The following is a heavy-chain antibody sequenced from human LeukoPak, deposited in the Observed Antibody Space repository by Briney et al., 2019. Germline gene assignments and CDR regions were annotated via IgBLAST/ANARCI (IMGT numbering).Heavy chain of an antibody. V-gene: IGHV1-2*02. D-gene: IGHD6-6*01. CDR1: VYTFTRYY. Sequence: GASVTVSCQASVYTFTRYYMHWVRQAPGQGREWMGWINPNSGGTNYAQRFQGRVTMTRDTSISTAYMELSRLRSDDTAVYYCAREIRAYSSFFDYWGQGTLVTVSS. CDR2: INPNSGGT. CDR3: AREIRAYSSFFDY. J-gene: IGHJ4*02.